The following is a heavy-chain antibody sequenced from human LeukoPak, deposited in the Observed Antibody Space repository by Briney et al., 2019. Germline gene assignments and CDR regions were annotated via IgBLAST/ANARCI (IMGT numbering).Heavy chain of an antibody. CDR2: IIPIFGTA. CDR3: ARTQFSTVAYYYFDY. Sequence: SVKVSCKASGGTFSSYAISWVRQAPGQGLEWMGGIIPIFGTANYAQKFQGRVTITADESTSTAYMELSSLRSEDTAVYYCARTQFSTVAYYYFDYWGQGTLVTVSS. D-gene: IGHD4-23*01. J-gene: IGHJ4*02. V-gene: IGHV1-69*01. CDR1: GGTFSSYA.